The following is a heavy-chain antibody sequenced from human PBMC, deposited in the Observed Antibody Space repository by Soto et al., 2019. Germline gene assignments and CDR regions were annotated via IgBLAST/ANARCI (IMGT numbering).Heavy chain of an antibody. CDR2: TYYRSKWYN. Sequence: SQTLSLTCAISGYSVSSNSAAWNLIRQSPSRGLEWPGRTYYRSKWYNDYAVSVKSRITINPDTSKNQFSLQLNSVTPEDTAVYYCARDKAAAGKYYYYYYGMDVWGQGTTVTVSS. D-gene: IGHD6-13*01. CDR1: GYSVSSNSAA. CDR3: ARDKAAAGKYYYYYYGMDV. V-gene: IGHV6-1*01. J-gene: IGHJ6*02.